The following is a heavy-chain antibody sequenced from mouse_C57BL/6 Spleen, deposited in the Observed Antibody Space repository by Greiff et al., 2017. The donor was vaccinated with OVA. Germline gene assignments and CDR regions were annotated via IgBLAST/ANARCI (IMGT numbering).Heavy chain of an antibody. CDR2: IDPSDRYP. Sequence: QVQLQQPGAELVMPGASVKLSCKASGYTFTSYWMHWVKQRPGQGLEWIGEIDPSDRYPNSNQKFKGKSTLTVDKSSSTAYMLLSSLTSEDSAVYYCARCAGYYPYYYAMDYWGQGTSVTVSS. CDR3: ARCAGYYPYYYAMDY. V-gene: IGHV1-69*01. CDR1: GYTFTSYW. D-gene: IGHD2-3*01. J-gene: IGHJ4*01.